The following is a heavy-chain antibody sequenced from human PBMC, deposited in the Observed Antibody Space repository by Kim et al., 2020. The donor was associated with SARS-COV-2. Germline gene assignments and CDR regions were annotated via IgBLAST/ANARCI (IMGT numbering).Heavy chain of an antibody. J-gene: IGHJ3*02. Sequence: MKGRLTIARDNSKNTLYLQRNSLRAEDTAVYYCARDRRPYYYDRHAFDIWGQGTMVTVSS. CDR3: ARDRRPYYYDRHAFDI. V-gene: IGHV3-30*07. D-gene: IGHD3-10*02.